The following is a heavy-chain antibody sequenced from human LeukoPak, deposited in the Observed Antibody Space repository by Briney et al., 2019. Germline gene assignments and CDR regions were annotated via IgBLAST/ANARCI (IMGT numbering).Heavy chain of an antibody. D-gene: IGHD3-10*01. J-gene: IGHJ6*03. Sequence: GGSLRLSCAASGFTFSNYSMNWVRQAPGKGLEWVSYISSSSSTIYYADSVKGRFTISRDNAKNSLYLQMNSLRAEDTAVYYCARFGGNYYYYYYMDVWGKGTTVTVSS. CDR3: ARFGGNYYYYYYMDV. CDR2: ISSSSSTI. CDR1: GFTFSNYS. V-gene: IGHV3-48*01.